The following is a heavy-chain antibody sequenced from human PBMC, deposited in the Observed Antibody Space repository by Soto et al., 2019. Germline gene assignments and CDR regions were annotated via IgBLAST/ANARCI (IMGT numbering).Heavy chain of an antibody. V-gene: IGHV3-33*06. Sequence: QVQLVESGGGVVQPGRSLRLSCAASGFTFSSYGMHWVRQAPGKRLEWVAIIWYNGSKKYYADSVKGRFTISRDNSKNMLYLQMNSLRAEDTGVYYCAKDMVDYWGQGTPVTVSS. CDR1: GFTFSSYG. CDR3: AKDMVDY. J-gene: IGHJ4*02. CDR2: IWYNGSKK.